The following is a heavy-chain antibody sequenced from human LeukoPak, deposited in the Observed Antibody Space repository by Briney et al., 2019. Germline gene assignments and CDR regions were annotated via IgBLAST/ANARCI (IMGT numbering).Heavy chain of an antibody. Sequence: ASVKVSCKASGGTFSSYAISWVRQAPGQGLEWMGWINPNSGGTNYAQKFQGRVTMTRDTSISTAYMELSRLRSDDTAVYYCARSNRITMIVVVALGYWGQGTLVTVSS. V-gene: IGHV1-2*02. CDR2: INPNSGGT. CDR1: GGTFSSYA. CDR3: ARSNRITMIVVVALGY. D-gene: IGHD3-22*01. J-gene: IGHJ4*02.